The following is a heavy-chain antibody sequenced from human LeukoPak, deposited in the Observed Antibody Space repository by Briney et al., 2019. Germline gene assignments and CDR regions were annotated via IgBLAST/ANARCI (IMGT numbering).Heavy chain of an antibody. J-gene: IGHJ1*01. D-gene: IGHD3-16*01. V-gene: IGHV4-39*01. CDR3: ARHSWGLPPAEYFQH. Sequence: SETLSLTCNVSGGTISSSTYNWGWIRQPPGKGLEWIGSIYNSGSTYYNPSLKSRVTIAVDTSKNQFSLKPSSVTAADTAVYYCARHSWGLPPAEYFQHWGQGTLVTVSS. CDR1: GGTISSSTYN. CDR2: IYNSGST.